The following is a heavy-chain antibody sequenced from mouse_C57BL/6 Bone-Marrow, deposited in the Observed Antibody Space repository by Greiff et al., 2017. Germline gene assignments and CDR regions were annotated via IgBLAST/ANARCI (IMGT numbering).Heavy chain of an antibody. J-gene: IGHJ4*01. Sequence: LQQSGAELVRPGASVKMSCKASGYTFTSYNLHWVKQTPRQGLEWIGAIYPGTGDTSYNQQFKGKDTLTVDKSSSTAYMQLSSLTSEDSAVYFCAIPFYYYGSSGGVDYWGQGTSVTVSS. CDR1: GYTFTSYN. V-gene: IGHV1-12*01. CDR3: AIPFYYYGSSGGVDY. D-gene: IGHD1-1*01. CDR2: IYPGTGDT.